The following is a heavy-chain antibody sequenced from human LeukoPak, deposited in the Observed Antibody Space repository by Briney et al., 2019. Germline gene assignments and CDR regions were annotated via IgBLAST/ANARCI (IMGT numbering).Heavy chain of an antibody. CDR2: INLDGSQK. CDR1: GFTVFNYW. J-gene: IGHJ4*02. CDR3: ARDVDYANPRHDY. V-gene: IGHV3-7*01. D-gene: IGHD4/OR15-4a*01. Sequence: RGSLRLSCAASGFTVFNYWMSWVRQAPGKGLEWVANINLDGSQKYYVDSLKGRFTISRDNAKNSLYLQMNSLRAEDTAVYYCARDVDYANPRHDYWGQGTLVTVSS.